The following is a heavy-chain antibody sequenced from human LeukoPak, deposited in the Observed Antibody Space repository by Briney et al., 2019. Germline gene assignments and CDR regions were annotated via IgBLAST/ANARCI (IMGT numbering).Heavy chain of an antibody. Sequence: GVSVTLSCAASGFTLSSYCMHGLRHAPGKGRVCVSSFKSCGSAISRADSVKGRFTISRDNAKNTLYLQMNSLRAEDMAVYYCARGDAYGMDYWGQGTRVTASS. CDR2: FKSCGSAI. D-gene: IGHD5-24*01. CDR1: GFTLSSYC. V-gene: IGHV3-74*01. J-gene: IGHJ4*02. CDR3: ARGDAYGMDY.